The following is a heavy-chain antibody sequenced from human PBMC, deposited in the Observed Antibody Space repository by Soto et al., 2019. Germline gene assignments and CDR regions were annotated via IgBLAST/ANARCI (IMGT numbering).Heavy chain of an antibody. J-gene: IGHJ5*02. CDR2: ISGSGGNT. CDR3: AKDRSVDTRDWFDP. D-gene: IGHD5-18*01. CDR1: GFTFGTYA. V-gene: IGHV3-23*01. Sequence: GGSLRLSCAASGFTFGTYAMNWVRQAPGKGLEWVSGISGSGGNTYYTDSVKGRFTISRDNSKNTLYLQMNSLRADDTAVYYCAKDRSVDTRDWFDPWGQGTLVTVSS.